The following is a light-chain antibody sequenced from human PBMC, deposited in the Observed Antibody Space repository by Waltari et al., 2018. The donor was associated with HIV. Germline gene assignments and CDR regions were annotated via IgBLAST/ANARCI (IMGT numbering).Light chain of an antibody. Sequence: QSALTQPRSVSGSPGQSVTISCTGTSSDVGGYNYVSWYQQLPGKAPKLMLYDLTERPAVVPDRFSGSKSGNTASLTISGLQAEDEADYYCCSFAGSYTWLFGGGTKLTVL. V-gene: IGLV2-11*01. J-gene: IGLJ2*01. CDR1: SSDVGGYNY. CDR3: CSFAGSYTWL. CDR2: DLT.